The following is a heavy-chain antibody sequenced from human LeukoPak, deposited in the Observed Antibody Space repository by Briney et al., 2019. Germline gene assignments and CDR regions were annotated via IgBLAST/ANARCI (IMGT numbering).Heavy chain of an antibody. J-gene: IGHJ6*04. CDR2: ISYDGSNK. CDR3: AKESTPYYYYYGMDV. V-gene: IGHV3-30*18. CDR1: GFTFGSYG. Sequence: PGRSLRLSCAASGFTFGSYGMHWVRQAPGKGLEWVAVISYDGSNKYYADSVKGRFTISRDNSKNTLYLQMNSLRAEDTAVYYCAKESTPYYYYYGMDVWGKGTTVTVSS.